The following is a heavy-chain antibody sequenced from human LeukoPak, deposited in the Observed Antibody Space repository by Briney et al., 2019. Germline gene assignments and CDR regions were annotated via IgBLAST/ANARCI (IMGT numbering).Heavy chain of an antibody. V-gene: IGHV3-7*01. CDR1: GFSFSEYC. CDR2: ISQDGSQK. Sequence: PGGSLRLSCAASGFSFSEYCMNWVRQAPGRGLEWVATISQDGSQKYLADFVKGRFTISRDNARNSLYLQMSSLRGDDTAVYYCARSKVVAEAGKSWFDPWGQGTRVTVTS. J-gene: IGHJ5*01. CDR3: ARSKVVAEAGKSWFDP. D-gene: IGHD6-13*01.